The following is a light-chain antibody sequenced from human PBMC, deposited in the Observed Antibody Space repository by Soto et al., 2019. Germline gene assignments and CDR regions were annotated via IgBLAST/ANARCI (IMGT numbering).Light chain of an antibody. CDR1: QSVSSY. CDR3: QQYNNWPLT. J-gene: IGKJ1*01. CDR2: DAS. Sequence: EIVLTQSPATLSLSPGERATLSCRASQSVSSYLAWYPQKPGQAPRLLIYDASNRATGIPARFSGSGSATEFTLTISNLQSEDFAIYFCQQYNNWPLTFGQGTKVDIK. V-gene: IGKV3-11*01.